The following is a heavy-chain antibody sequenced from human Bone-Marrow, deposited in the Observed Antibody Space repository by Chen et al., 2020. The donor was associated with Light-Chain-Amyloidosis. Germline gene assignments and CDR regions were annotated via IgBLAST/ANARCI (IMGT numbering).Heavy chain of an antibody. D-gene: IGHD6-13*01. J-gene: IGHJ6*03. V-gene: IGHV3-20*04. CDR2: ISWNGGRT. CDR3: ARSSSWYGYYYYMDV. CDR1: GFTFDNFG. Sequence: EVQLVESGGGVARPGGSLRLSCAASGFTFDNFGMNWVRQGPGKGLEWVSGISWNGGRTGYSESVKGRFTISRDNAKNSLYLQMNSLRPEDTALYYCARSSSWYGYYYYMDVWGKGTTVTVSS.